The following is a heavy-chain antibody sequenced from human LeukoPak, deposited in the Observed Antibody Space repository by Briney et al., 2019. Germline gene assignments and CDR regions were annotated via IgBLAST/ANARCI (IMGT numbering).Heavy chain of an antibody. J-gene: IGHJ4*02. V-gene: IGHV4-59*01. CDR3: ARGVTIAAAVEFDY. Sequence: PETLSLTCTVSGGSISSYYWSWIRQPPGKGLEWIGYIYYSGSTNYNPSLKSRVTISVDTSKNQFSLKLSSVTAADTAVYYCARGVTIAAAVEFDYWGQGTLVTVSS. CDR1: GGSISSYY. CDR2: IYYSGST. D-gene: IGHD6-13*01.